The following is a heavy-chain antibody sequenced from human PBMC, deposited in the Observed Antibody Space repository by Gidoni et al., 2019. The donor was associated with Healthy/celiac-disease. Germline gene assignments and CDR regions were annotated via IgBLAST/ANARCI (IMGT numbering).Heavy chain of an antibody. CDR1: AFTFSDYY. V-gene: IGHV3-11*01. D-gene: IGHD3-10*01. CDR3: ASGELSNYYYMDV. J-gene: IGHJ6*03. CDR2: ISSSGSTI. Sequence: QVQLVESGGGLVKPGGSLRLSCAASAFTFSDYYMSWIRQAPGKGLGWVSYISSSGSTIYYADSGKGRFTISRDKAKNSLYLQMNSLRAEDTAVYYCASGELSNYYYMDVWGKGTTVTVSS.